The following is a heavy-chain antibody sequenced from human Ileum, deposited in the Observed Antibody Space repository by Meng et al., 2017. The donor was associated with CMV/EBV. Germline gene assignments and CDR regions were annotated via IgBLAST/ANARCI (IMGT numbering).Heavy chain of an antibody. CDR3: ARAGAAVTTHFDL. Sequence: CKAHGYTFGIYGITWVRQAPGQGLEWMGWISAENGNTNYAQKFQDRVTVTTDTSTNTAYMELRSLTSDDSAVYFCARAGAAVTTHFDLWGQGTLVTVSS. D-gene: IGHD4-17*01. CDR1: GYTFGIYG. J-gene: IGHJ4*02. CDR2: ISAENGNT. V-gene: IGHV1-18*01.